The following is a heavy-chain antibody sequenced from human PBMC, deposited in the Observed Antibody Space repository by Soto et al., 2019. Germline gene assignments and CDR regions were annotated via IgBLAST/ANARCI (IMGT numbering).Heavy chain of an antibody. Sequence: GESLKISCNGSGYSFTSYWISWVRQMPGKGLEWMGRIDPSDSYTNYSPSFQGHVTISADKSISTAYLQWSSLKASDTAMYYCAGSVSSGYGMDVWGQGTKVTVSS. CDR3: AGSVSSGYGMDV. V-gene: IGHV5-10-1*01. CDR1: GYSFTSYW. CDR2: IDPSDSYT. J-gene: IGHJ6*02. D-gene: IGHD6-25*01.